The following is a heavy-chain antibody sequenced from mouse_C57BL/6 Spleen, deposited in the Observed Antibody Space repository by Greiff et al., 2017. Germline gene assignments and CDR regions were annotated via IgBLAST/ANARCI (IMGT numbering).Heavy chain of an antibody. D-gene: IGHD1-1*01. J-gene: IGHJ4*01. CDR3: ARGRITTVVAPAMDY. Sequence: VQLQESGAELAKPGASVKLSCKASGYTFTSYWMHWVKQRPGQGLEWIGYINPSSGYTKYNQKFKDKATLTADKSSSTAYMQLSSLTYEDSSVYYCARGRITTVVAPAMDYWGQGTSVTVSS. V-gene: IGHV1-7*01. CDR2: INPSSGYT. CDR1: GYTFTSYW.